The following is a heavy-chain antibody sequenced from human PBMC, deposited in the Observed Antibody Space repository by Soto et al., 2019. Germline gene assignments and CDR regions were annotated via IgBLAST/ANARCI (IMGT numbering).Heavy chain of an antibody. CDR2: IYHSGST. CDR3: ASVTTHNAFDI. J-gene: IGHJ3*02. D-gene: IGHD4-4*01. Sequence: SETLSLTCAVSGGSISSGGYSWSWIRQPPGKGLEWIGYIYHSGSTYYNPSLESRVTISVDRSKNQFSLKLSSVTAADTAVYYCASVTTHNAFDIWGLDTMLTV. V-gene: IGHV4-30-2*01. CDR1: GGSISSGGYS.